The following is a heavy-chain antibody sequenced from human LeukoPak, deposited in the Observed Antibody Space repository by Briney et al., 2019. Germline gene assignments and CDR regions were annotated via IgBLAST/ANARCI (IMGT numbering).Heavy chain of an antibody. CDR2: IKEDGSVR. V-gene: IGHV3-7*03. D-gene: IGHD5-12*01. CDR1: AFIFSGHW. J-gene: IGHJ4*02. Sequence: GGSLRLSCEGSAFIFSGHWMNWVRQTPGKGLEWVASIKEDGSVRQYVDSVKGRLSISRDNTKGSLFLQLNSLRAEDTAVYYCARGGKWPPFYWGQGTLVTVSS. CDR3: ARGGKWPPFY.